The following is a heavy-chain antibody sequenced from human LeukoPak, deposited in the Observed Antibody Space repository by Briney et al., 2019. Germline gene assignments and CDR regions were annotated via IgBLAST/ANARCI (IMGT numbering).Heavy chain of an antibody. CDR1: GFTFSNYN. Sequence: GGSLRLSCAASGFTFSNYNMNWVRQAPGKGLEWVSSISSSSSHIYYADSVKGRFTISRDNSKNTLYLQMNSLRAEDTAVYYYAKAGTGLDYYYYYYMDVWGKGTTVTVSS. V-gene: IGHV3-21*04. CDR3: AKAGTGLDYYYYYYMDV. D-gene: IGHD1-7*01. CDR2: ISSSSSHI. J-gene: IGHJ6*03.